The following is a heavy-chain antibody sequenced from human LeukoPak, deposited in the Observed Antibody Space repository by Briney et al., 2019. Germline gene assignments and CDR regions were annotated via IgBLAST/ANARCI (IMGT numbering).Heavy chain of an antibody. Sequence: ASVKVSCKASGYTFTGYYMHWVRQAPGQGLEWMGWINPNSGGTNYAQKFQGRVTMTRDTSISTAYVELSRLRSDDTAVYYCATIVVVPAAIPFDYWGQGTLVTVSS. CDR1: GYTFTGYY. CDR2: INPNSGGT. D-gene: IGHD2-2*02. J-gene: IGHJ4*02. CDR3: ATIVVVPAAIPFDY. V-gene: IGHV1-2*02.